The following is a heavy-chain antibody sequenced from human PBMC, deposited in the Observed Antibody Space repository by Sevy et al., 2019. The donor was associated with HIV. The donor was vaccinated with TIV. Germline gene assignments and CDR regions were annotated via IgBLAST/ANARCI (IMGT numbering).Heavy chain of an antibody. Sequence: GGSLRLSCVASGFTFSDYTIHWVRQAPGKGLEWVTIISHDGSDKYYADSVKGRFSISRDNSKNTLYLQMNSLRGEDTAVYYCARDHPHLVESCMDVWGQGTTVTVSS. J-gene: IGHJ6*02. CDR1: GFTFSDYT. V-gene: IGHV3-30*04. CDR2: ISHDGSDK. CDR3: ARDHPHLVESCMDV.